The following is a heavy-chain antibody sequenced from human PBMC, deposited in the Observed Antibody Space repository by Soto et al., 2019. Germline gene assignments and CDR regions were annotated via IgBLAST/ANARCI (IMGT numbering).Heavy chain of an antibody. CDR3: ARVGLGYDSSGYSLHYFDY. J-gene: IGHJ4*02. CDR1: GYTFTGYY. CDR2: INPNSGGT. D-gene: IGHD3-22*01. Sequence: ASLKVSFAASGYTFTGYYMPCVRQAPLQLLEWMGWINPNSGGTNYAQKFQGWVTMTRDTSISTAYMELSRLRSDDTAVYYCARVGLGYDSSGYSLHYFDYWGQGTLVTVSS. V-gene: IGHV1-2*04.